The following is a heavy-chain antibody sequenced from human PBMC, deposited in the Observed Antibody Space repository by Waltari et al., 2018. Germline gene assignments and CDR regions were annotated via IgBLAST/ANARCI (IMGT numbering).Heavy chain of an antibody. CDR2: ISGMGGST. J-gene: IGHJ4*02. CDR1: GFPFSRSA. V-gene: IGHV3-23*01. Sequence: EVQLLESGGGLVQPGGSLRLSCSASGFPFSRSAMICVRHAPGKGLEWVSDISGMGGSTYYADSVKGRFTISRDNSKNTLYLQMNSLRAEDTAVYYCAKASSYYDFWSGSDYWGQGPLVTVSS. CDR3: AKASSYYDFWSGSDY. D-gene: IGHD3-3*01.